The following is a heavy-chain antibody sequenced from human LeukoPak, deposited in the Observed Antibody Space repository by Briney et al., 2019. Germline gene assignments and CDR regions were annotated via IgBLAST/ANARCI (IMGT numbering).Heavy chain of an antibody. D-gene: IGHD6-19*01. CDR1: GFTFSNYW. J-gene: IGHJ4*02. CDR3: ARDPGDILVAGTFDY. Sequence: PGGSLRLSCAASGFTFSNYWMHWVRQAPGKGLVWVSRINSDGINTSYADSVKGRFTISRDNAKNTLNLQMNSLRAEDTAFYYCARDPGDILVAGTFDYWGQGTLVTVSS. CDR2: INSDGINT. V-gene: IGHV3-74*01.